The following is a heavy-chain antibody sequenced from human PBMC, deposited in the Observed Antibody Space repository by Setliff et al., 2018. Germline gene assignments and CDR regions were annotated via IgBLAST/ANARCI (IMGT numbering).Heavy chain of an antibody. V-gene: IGHV4-4*07. Sequence: SETLSLTCTVSGGSLNTYYWSWIRQPAGKELEWIGRINTSGSPDYNPSFKSRVTISRDTSTNQFSLKLGSVTAADTAVYYCARYIPSAGCFDPWGQGALVTVSS. CDR3: ARYIPSAGCFDP. J-gene: IGHJ5*02. CDR1: GGSLNTYY. D-gene: IGHD2-21*01. CDR2: INTSGSP.